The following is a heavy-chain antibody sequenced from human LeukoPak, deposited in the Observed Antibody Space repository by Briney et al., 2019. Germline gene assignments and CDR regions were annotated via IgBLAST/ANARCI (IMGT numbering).Heavy chain of an antibody. CDR2: ISWNSGSI. D-gene: IGHD6-19*01. CDR3: ARSSGWNYFDY. J-gene: IGHJ4*02. V-gene: IGHV3-9*01. CDR1: GFTFDDYA. Sequence: PGRSLRLSCAASGFTFDDYAMHWVRQAPGKGLEWVSGISWNSGSIGYADSVKGRFTISRDNSKNTLYLQMNSLRAEDTAVYYCARSSGWNYFDYWGQGTLVTVSS.